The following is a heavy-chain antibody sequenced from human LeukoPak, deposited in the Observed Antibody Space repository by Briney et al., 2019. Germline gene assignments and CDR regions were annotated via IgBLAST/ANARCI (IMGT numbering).Heavy chain of an antibody. D-gene: IGHD4-17*01. CDR1: GGSISSYY. V-gene: IGHV4-59*01. CDR3: ARGSDFGDY. J-gene: IGHJ4*02. CDR2: MSYSGST. Sequence: SETLSLTCTVSGGSISSYYWSWIRQPPGKGLEWIGYMSYSGSTNYNPSLKSRVTMSINTSKNQFSLRLSSVTAADTAVYYYARGSDFGDYWGQGTLVTVSS.